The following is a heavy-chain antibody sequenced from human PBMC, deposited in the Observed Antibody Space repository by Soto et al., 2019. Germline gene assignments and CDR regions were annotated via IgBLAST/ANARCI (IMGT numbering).Heavy chain of an antibody. CDR2: IVPIVDTS. D-gene: IGHD2-15*01. J-gene: IGHJ4*02. CDR3: VRVVAIPGHPDY. V-gene: IGHV1-69*12. Sequence: QVQLVQSGAEVRQPASSVKVSCKTSGGTFSSYAISWVRQAPGQGLEWMGGIVPIVDTSTYAQKFQGRVTINADESTSTAYMELSSLRSDDTAIYYCVRVVAIPGHPDYWGQGTPVTVSS. CDR1: GGTFSSYA.